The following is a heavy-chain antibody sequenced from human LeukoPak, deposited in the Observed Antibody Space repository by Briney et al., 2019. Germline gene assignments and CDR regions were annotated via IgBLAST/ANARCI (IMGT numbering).Heavy chain of an antibody. J-gene: IGHJ3*02. Sequence: SETLSLTCTVSGGSISSSSYYWGWTRQPPGKGLEWIGSIYYSGSTYYNPSLKSRVTISVDTSKNQFSLKLSSVTAADTAVYYCARHVRSVVVPAAILDAFDIWGQGTMVTVSS. CDR2: IYYSGST. V-gene: IGHV4-39*01. D-gene: IGHD2-2*02. CDR1: GGSISSSSYY. CDR3: ARHVRSVVVPAAILDAFDI.